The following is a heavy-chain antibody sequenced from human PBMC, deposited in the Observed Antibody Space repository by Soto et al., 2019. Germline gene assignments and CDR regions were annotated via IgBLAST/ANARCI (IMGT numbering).Heavy chain of an antibody. D-gene: IGHD3-3*01. CDR3: AKGFDFWSGPGDY. V-gene: IGHV3-23*01. J-gene: IGHJ4*02. CDR2: IRGGAAST. Sequence: GSLRLSCAASGFTFNSYAMNWVRQARGKGLGCVSAIRGGAASTYYADTVKGRFTVSRDNSKYTLYLQINNLRADDTDLYYCAKGFDFWSGPGDYWGQGTMVTVSS. CDR1: GFTFNSYA.